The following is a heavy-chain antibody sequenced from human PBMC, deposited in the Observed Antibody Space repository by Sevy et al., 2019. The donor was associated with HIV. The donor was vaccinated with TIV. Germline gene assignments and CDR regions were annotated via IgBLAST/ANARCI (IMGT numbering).Heavy chain of an antibody. CDR1: GFTFSSYS. CDR2: ISSSSSYI. D-gene: IGHD2-2*01. V-gene: IGHV3-21*01. J-gene: IGHJ4*02. CDR3: ARVAIVVVPAAQLDY. Sequence: GGSLRLSCAASGFTFSSYSMNWVRQAPGKGLEWVSSISSSSSYIYYADSVKGRFTISRDNAKNSLYLQMNSLGAEDTAVYYCARVAIVVVPAAQLDYWGQGTLVTVSS.